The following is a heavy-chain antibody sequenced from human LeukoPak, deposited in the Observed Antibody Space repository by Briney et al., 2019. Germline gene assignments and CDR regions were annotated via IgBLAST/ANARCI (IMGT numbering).Heavy chain of an antibody. J-gene: IGHJ4*02. CDR3: ASPSSSSDFDY. D-gene: IGHD6-6*01. Sequence: PGGSLRLSCAASGFTFSSYSMNWVRQAPGKGLEWISSISSSSYIYYADSVKGRFTISRDNSKNTLYLQMNSLRAEDTAVYYCASPSSSSDFDYWGQGTLVTVSS. CDR2: ISSSSYI. CDR1: GFTFSSYS. V-gene: IGHV3-21*01.